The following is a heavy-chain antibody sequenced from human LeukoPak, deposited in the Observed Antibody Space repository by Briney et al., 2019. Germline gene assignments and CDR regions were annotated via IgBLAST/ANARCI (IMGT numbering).Heavy chain of an antibody. CDR3: AGHRYCSSTSCLDY. CDR2: IYYSGST. J-gene: IGHJ4*02. V-gene: IGHV4-39*01. CDR1: GGSLSSSSYY. D-gene: IGHD2-2*01. Sequence: PSETLSLTCTVSGGSLSSSSYYWGWIRQPPGKGLEWIGSIYYSGSTYYNPSLKSRVTISVDTSKNQFSLKLSSVTAADTAVYYCAGHRYCSSTSCLDYWGQGTLVTVSS.